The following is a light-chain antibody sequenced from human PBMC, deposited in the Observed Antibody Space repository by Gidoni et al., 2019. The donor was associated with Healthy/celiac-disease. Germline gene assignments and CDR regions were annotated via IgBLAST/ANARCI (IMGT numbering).Light chain of an antibody. CDR1: HYISNF. V-gene: IGKV1-33*01. J-gene: IGKJ4*01. CDR2: DAS. CDR3: QQYDILPLT. Sequence: DIQMTQSPSSLSASVGDRVTITCQASHYISNFLNWYQQKPGKAPKLMIYDASNLETGVTSRFTGSGSGTDFTFTISSLQPEDVATYYCQQYDILPLTFGGGTKVEIK.